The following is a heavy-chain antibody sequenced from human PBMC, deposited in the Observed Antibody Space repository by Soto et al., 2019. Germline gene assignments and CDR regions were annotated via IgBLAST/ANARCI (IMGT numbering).Heavy chain of an antibody. CDR2: ISGSGGST. Sequence: GGSLILSCAASGFPISSYAMSWVRQAPGKGLEWFSAISGSGGSTYYADSVKGRFTISRDNSKNTLYLQMNSLRAEDTAVYYCAKDLRYSGSFRKFIPTDPFDDWGQGTLGTVAS. J-gene: IGHJ4*02. CDR1: GFPISSYA. CDR3: AKDLRYSGSFRKFIPTDPFDD. D-gene: IGHD1-26*01. V-gene: IGHV3-23*01.